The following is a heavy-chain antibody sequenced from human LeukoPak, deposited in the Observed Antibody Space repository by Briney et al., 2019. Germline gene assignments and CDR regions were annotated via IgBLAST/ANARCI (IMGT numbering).Heavy chain of an antibody. D-gene: IGHD1-1*01. V-gene: IGHV3-53*01. CDR1: GFTVDSTY. Sequence: GGSLRLSCAASGFTVDSTYMNWVRQAPGKGLEWVSVIYSGGTTYYAGSVKGRFTISRDNSKNTVFLQMNSLRAEDTAVYYCARDSGTTAQYFYYGMDVWGQGTTVTVSS. J-gene: IGHJ6*02. CDR2: IYSGGTT. CDR3: ARDSGTTAQYFYYGMDV.